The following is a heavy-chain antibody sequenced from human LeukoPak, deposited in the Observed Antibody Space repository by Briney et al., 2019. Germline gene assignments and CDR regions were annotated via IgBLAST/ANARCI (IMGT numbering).Heavy chain of an antibody. CDR1: GGSISSGSYY. D-gene: IGHD3-22*01. CDR3: ARGYDSSGYGAFDI. CDR2: IYYSGST. V-gene: IGHV4-39*01. J-gene: IGHJ3*02. Sequence: SETLSLTCTVSGGSISSGSYYWGWIRQPPGKGLEWIGSIYYSGSTYYSPSLKSRVTISVDTSKNQFSLKLSSVTAADTAVYYCARGYDSSGYGAFDIWGQGTMVTVSS.